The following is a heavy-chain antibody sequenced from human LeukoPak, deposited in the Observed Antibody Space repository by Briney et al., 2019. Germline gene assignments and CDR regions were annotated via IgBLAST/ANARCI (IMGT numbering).Heavy chain of an antibody. D-gene: IGHD1-14*01. J-gene: IGHJ3*02. CDR1: DYTFSSYG. CDR3: ARVAEDSFDI. Sequence: ASVTVSCTAPDYTFSSYGITWVRQAPGQGLEWMGWISASNGNTNFAQKLQDRVTLTTDTSTNTAFMELRSLISDDTAVYYCARVAEDSFDIWGQGTMVTVSS. CDR2: ISASNGNT. V-gene: IGHV1-18*01.